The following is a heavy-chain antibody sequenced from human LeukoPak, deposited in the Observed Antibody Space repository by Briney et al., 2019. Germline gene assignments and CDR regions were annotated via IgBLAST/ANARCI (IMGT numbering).Heavy chain of an antibody. V-gene: IGHV4-39*01. CDR1: GGSISSSSYY. Sequence: PSETLSLTCTVSGGSISSSSYYWGWIRQPPGKGLEWIGSIYYRGSTYYNPSLKSRVTISVDTSKNQFSLKLSSVTAADTAVYYCARLGVAARNFDYWGQGTLVTVSS. D-gene: IGHD6-6*01. CDR3: ARLGVAARNFDY. CDR2: IYYRGST. J-gene: IGHJ4*02.